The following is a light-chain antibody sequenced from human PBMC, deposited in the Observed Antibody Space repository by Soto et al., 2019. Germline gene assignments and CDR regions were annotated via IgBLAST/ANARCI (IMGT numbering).Light chain of an antibody. Sequence: DIQLTQSPSFLSACVGDRVTITCRASQGISSYLAWYQQKPRKAPEVLIFGASTLQSGVPSRFSGSGSGTEFTLTISSLQPEDFATYYCQQLMSYPITFGQGTRLEIK. J-gene: IGKJ5*01. CDR3: QQLMSYPIT. CDR2: GAS. CDR1: QGISSY. V-gene: IGKV1-9*01.